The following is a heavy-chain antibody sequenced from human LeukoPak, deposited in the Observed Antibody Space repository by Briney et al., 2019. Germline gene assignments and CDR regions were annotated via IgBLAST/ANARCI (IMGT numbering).Heavy chain of an antibody. CDR1: GYTFTSYY. V-gene: IGHV1-2*02. J-gene: IGHJ4*02. CDR2: LNPKTGDT. CDR3: AREGLYTSSSDFDY. Sequence: ASVKVSCKASGYTFTSYYMHWVRQAPGQGLQWMGYLNPKTGDTKYTQNLQGRVTMTRDTSISTAYMELSGLRSDDTAVYYCAREGLYTSSSDFDYWGQGTLVTVSS. D-gene: IGHD6-6*01.